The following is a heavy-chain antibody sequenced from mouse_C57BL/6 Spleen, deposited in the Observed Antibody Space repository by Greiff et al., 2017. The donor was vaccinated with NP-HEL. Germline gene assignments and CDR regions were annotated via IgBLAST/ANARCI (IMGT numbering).Heavy chain of an antibody. CDR1: GYAFSSSW. D-gene: IGHD2-1*01. J-gene: IGHJ2*01. Sequence: VQLQQSGPELVKPGASVKISCKASGYAFSSSWMNWVKQRPGKGLEWIGRIYPGDGDTNYNGKFKGKATLTADKSSSTAYMQLSSLTSEDSAVYYSYPLYYGNLFDYWGQGTTLTVSS. CDR3: YPLYYGNLFDY. V-gene: IGHV1-82*01. CDR2: IYPGDGDT.